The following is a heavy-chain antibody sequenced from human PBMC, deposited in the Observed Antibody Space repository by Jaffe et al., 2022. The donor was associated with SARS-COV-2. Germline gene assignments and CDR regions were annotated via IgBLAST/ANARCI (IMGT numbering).Heavy chain of an antibody. J-gene: IGHJ6*03. V-gene: IGHV4-39*01. Sequence: QLQLQESGPGLVKPSETLSLTCTVSGGSISSSSYYWGWIRQPPGKGLEWIGSIYYSGSTYYNPSLKSRVTISVDTSKNQFSLKLSSVTAADTAVYYCARTDFDRYYYYYMDVWGKGTTVTVSS. CDR1: GGSISSSSYY. CDR2: IYYSGST. CDR3: ARTDFDRYYYYYMDV. D-gene: IGHD3-9*01.